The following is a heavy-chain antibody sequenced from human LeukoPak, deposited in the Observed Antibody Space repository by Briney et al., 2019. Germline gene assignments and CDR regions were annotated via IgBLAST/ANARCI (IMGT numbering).Heavy chain of an antibody. D-gene: IGHD6-19*01. J-gene: IGHJ4*02. V-gene: IGHV4-34*01. Sequence: PSETLSLTCAVYGGSFSGYYWSWIRQPPGKGLEWIGEINHSGSTNYNPSLKSRVTISVDTSKNQFSLKLSSVTAADTAVYYCARVGRGQWLVRGLYFDYWGQGTLVTVSS. CDR2: INHSGST. CDR1: GGSFSGYY. CDR3: ARVGRGQWLVRGLYFDY.